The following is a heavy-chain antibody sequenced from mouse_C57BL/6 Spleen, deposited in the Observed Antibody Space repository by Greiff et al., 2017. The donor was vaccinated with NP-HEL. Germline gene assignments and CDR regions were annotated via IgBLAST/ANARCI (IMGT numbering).Heavy chain of an antibody. Sequence: EVQLVESGGGLVKPGGSLKLSCAASGFTFSDYGMHWVRQAPEKGLEWVAYISSGSSTIYYADTVKGRFTISRDNAKKTLFLQMTSLRSEDTAMYYCARRPYALDYAMDYWGQGTSVTVSS. CDR1: GFTFSDYG. CDR3: ARRPYALDYAMDY. J-gene: IGHJ4*01. V-gene: IGHV5-17*01. CDR2: ISSGSSTI. D-gene: IGHD1-1*01.